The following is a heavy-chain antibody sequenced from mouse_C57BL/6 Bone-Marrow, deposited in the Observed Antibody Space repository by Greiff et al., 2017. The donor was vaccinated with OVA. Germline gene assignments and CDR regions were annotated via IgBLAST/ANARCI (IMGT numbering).Heavy chain of an antibody. CDR2: IYPSDSET. D-gene: IGHD2-1*01. Sequence: QVQLQQPGAELVRPGSSVKLSCKASGYTFPSYWMDWVKQRPGQGLEWIGNIYPSDSETHYNQKFKDKATLTVDKSSSTAYMQLSSLTSEDSAVYYCAKGNYGYFDVWGTGTTVTVSS. CDR3: AKGNYGYFDV. J-gene: IGHJ1*03. V-gene: IGHV1-61*01. CDR1: GYTFPSYW.